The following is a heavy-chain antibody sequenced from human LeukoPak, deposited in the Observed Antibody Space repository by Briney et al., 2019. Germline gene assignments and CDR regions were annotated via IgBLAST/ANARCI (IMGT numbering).Heavy chain of an antibody. Sequence: SETPSLTCTVSGGSISNYYWSWIRQPAGKGLEWIGRIYTSGSTNYNPSLKSRVTISVDTSKNQFSLKLSSVTAADTAVYYCARGSYLYSGSYYGRDDAFDIWGQGTMVTVSS. CDR2: IYTSGST. V-gene: IGHV4-4*07. D-gene: IGHD1-26*01. CDR1: GGSISNYY. J-gene: IGHJ3*02. CDR3: ARGSYLYSGSYYGRDDAFDI.